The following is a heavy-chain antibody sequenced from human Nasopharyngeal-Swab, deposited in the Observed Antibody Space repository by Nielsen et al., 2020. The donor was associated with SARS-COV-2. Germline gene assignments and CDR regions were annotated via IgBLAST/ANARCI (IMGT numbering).Heavy chain of an antibody. CDR2: IHQDGSEK. CDR1: GFSFDDYA. V-gene: IGHV3-7*03. CDR3: ARPSRGQFDY. J-gene: IGHJ4*02. Sequence: GESLKISCAASGFSFDDYAMHWVRQAPGKGLEWVANIHQDGSEKTYVDSVKGRFTISRDNSKNSLYLQMNSLRAEDTAVYYCARPSRGQFDYWGQGTLVTVSS.